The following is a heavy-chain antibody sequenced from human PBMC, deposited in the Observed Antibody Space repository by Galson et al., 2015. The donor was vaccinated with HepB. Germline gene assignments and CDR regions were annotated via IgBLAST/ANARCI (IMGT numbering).Heavy chain of an antibody. V-gene: IGHV3-23*01. CDR2: ITPGGGT. Sequence: SLRLSCAASGFTFSSCAMSWVRQAPRKGLEWVSGITPGGGTNYADSVKGRFTISGDNSRNTLYLQMNSLRADDTAAYYCAISPGWSSMDVWGQGTTVTVSS. D-gene: IGHD2-8*01. CDR1: GFTFSSCA. J-gene: IGHJ6*02. CDR3: AISPGWSSMDV.